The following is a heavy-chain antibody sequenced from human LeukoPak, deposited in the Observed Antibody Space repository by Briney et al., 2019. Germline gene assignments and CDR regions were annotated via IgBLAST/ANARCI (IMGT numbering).Heavy chain of an antibody. CDR1: GFTVSSNY. Sequence: GGSLILSCAGSGFTVSSNYMSWVRQAPGKGLEWVSVIYSGGSTYYADSVKGRFTISRDNSKNTLYLQMNSLRAEDTAVYYCARIVTGYCGTSGCRSRHFDYWGQGTLVTVSS. J-gene: IGHJ4*02. CDR2: IYSGGST. CDR3: ARIVTGYCGTSGCRSRHFDY. V-gene: IGHV3-53*01. D-gene: IGHD2-2*01.